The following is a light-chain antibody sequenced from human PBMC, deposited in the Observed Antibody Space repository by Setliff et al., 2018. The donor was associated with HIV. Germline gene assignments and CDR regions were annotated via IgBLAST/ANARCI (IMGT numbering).Light chain of an antibody. CDR2: DVT. CDR1: SSDIGTYNY. V-gene: IGLV2-11*01. J-gene: IGLJ1*01. Sequence: SPGQSVTISCTGTSSDIGTYNYVSWYQQHPGKAPKLMIYDVTKRPSGVPDRFSGSKSGNTASLTISGLHTDDEADYYCCSYGGNSVSYVFGTGTKVTVL. CDR3: CSYGGNSVSYV.